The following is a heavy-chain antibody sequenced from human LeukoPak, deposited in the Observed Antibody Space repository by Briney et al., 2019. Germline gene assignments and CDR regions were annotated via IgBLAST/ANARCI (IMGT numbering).Heavy chain of an antibody. CDR2: ISGSGGSA. V-gene: IGHV3-23*01. CDR1: GITFSNYA. CDR3: ATDYYDSSRAASDY. J-gene: IGHJ4*02. Sequence: GGSLRLSCAASGITFSNYAMNWVRRAPGKGLEWVSTISGSGGSAYYVDSVKGRFTISRDNSRNTLYLQMNSLRAEDTAVYYCATDYYDSSRAASDYWGQGTLVTVSS. D-gene: IGHD3-22*01.